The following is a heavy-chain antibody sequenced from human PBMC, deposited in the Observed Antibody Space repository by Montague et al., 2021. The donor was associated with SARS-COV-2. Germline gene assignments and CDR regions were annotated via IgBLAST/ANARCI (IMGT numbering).Heavy chain of an antibody. D-gene: IGHD5-12*01. CDR3: ARGARSDYEAFDI. V-gene: IGHV4-59*02. CDR1: GGSVSPYC. Sequence: SETLSLTCTVSGGSVSPYCWNWIRQQPGKGLEWICLINNCGSTIYNPSLKSRVTISVDTSKNQFSLSLTSVTSAATAVYYCARGARSDYEAFDIWGQGTMVTVSS. CDR2: INNCGST. J-gene: IGHJ3*02.